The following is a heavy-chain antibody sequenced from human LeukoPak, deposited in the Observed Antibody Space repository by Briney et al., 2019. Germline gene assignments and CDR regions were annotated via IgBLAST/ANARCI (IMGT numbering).Heavy chain of an antibody. CDR3: ARDSAESDVLRYFDWLIRTEYYFDY. D-gene: IGHD3-9*01. CDR1: GYTFTGYY. CDR2: INPNSGGT. V-gene: IGHV1-2*02. J-gene: IGHJ4*02. Sequence: GASVKVSCKASGYTFTGYYMHWVRQAPGQGLEWMGWINPNSGGTNYAQKFQGRVTMTRDTSTSTAYMELSRLRSDDTAVYYCARDSAESDVLRYFDWLIRTEYYFDYWGQGTLVTVSS.